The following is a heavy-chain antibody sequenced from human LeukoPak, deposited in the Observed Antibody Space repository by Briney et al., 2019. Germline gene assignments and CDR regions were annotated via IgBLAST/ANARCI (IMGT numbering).Heavy chain of an antibody. CDR2: ISGSGIST. CDR3: AKDLRGYDMDFDY. CDR1: GFTFSNFA. J-gene: IGHJ4*02. Sequence: GGSLRLSCAASGFTFSNFAMSWVRQAPGKGLEWVSSISGSGISTYYADSLEGRFTISRDNFKNTLFLQLNSLRAEDTAVYYCAKDLRGYDMDFDYWGQGTLVTVSS. D-gene: IGHD5-12*01. V-gene: IGHV3-23*01.